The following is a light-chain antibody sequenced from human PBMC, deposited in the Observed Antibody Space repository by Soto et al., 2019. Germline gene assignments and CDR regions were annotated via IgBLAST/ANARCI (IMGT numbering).Light chain of an antibody. Sequence: DIQMTQSPSSLSASVGDRVTITCRASQSISSYLNWYQQKPGKAPKLLIYAASSLQSGVPSRFSGSGCGTDFNLTISSLQPEDFATYYCQQSYTTRVTFGQGTKLEIK. J-gene: IGKJ2*01. CDR3: QQSYTTRVT. CDR2: AAS. CDR1: QSISSY. V-gene: IGKV1-39*01.